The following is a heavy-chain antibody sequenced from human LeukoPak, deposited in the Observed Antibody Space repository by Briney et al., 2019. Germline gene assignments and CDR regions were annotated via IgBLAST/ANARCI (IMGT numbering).Heavy chain of an antibody. J-gene: IGHJ4*02. D-gene: IGHD2-2*01. CDR3: ARLRCSSTSCFFDY. Sequence: PGGSLRLSCEASGFTFSSYWMSWVRQAPGKGLEWVANIKQDESEKNYVDSVKGRFTISRDNAKNSLYLQMNSLRAEDTAVYYCARLRCSSTSCFFDYWGQGTLVTVSS. CDR2: IKQDESEK. CDR1: GFTFSSYW. V-gene: IGHV3-7*01.